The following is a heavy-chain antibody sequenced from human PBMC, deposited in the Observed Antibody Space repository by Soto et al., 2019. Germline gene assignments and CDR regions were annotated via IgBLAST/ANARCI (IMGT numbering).Heavy chain of an antibody. Sequence: QVQLVQSGAEVKKPGSSVKVSCKASGGTFSSYTISWVRQAPGQGLEWMGRIIPILGIANYAQKFQGRVTITADKSTSPAYMELSSLRSEAPAVYYCARGARTTTYWFDPWGQGSLVTVSS. CDR3: ARGARTTTYWFDP. D-gene: IGHD4-17*01. J-gene: IGHJ5*02. CDR1: GGTFSSYT. V-gene: IGHV1-69*02. CDR2: IIPILGIA.